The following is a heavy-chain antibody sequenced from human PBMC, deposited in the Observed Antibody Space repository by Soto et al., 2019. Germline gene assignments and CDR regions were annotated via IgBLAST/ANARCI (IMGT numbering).Heavy chain of an antibody. V-gene: IGHV3-23*01. CDR1: GFTFSSYA. J-gene: IGHJ3*02. CDR2: ISGSGGRT. CDR3: AKTAGDCSGGSCYSQGFDI. Sequence: EGSLRLSCAASGFTFSSYAMSWVRQVPGKGLEWVSTISGSGGRTYYADSVKGRFTISRDNSKNTLYVEMNSLRAEDTAVYYCAKTAGDCSGGSCYSQGFDIWGQGTVVTVSS. D-gene: IGHD2-15*01.